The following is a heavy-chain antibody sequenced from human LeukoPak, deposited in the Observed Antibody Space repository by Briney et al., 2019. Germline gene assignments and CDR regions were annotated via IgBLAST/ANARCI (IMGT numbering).Heavy chain of an antibody. D-gene: IGHD2-2*01. CDR3: ARDLCTTTSCLDY. CDR2: IWYDGSKK. V-gene: IGHV3-33*01. Sequence: PGGSLRLSCAASGFTFNNYGMLWVRQAPGKGLEWVAVIWYDGSKKYYADSVKGRFTISRDDSKNTLYLQMNSLRAEDTAVYYCARDLCTTTSCLDYWGQGTLVTVSS. CDR1: GFTFNNYG. J-gene: IGHJ4*02.